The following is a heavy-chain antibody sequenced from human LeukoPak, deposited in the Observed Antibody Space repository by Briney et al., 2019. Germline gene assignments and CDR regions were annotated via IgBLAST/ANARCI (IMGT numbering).Heavy chain of an antibody. D-gene: IGHD5-12*01. CDR1: GGSISSYY. Sequence: SETLSLTCTVSGGSISSYYWSWIRQPPVKGLEWIGYIYYSGSTNYNPSLKSRVTISVDTSKNQFSLKLSSVTAADTAVYYCARRSGRWVGYDSYSFDYWGQGTLVTVSS. CDR3: ARRSGRWVGYDSYSFDY. V-gene: IGHV4-59*08. J-gene: IGHJ4*02. CDR2: IYYSGST.